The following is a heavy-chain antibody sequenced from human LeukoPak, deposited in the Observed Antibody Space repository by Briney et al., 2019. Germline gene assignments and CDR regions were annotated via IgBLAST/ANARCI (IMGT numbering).Heavy chain of an antibody. J-gene: IGHJ6*02. D-gene: IGHD3-16*01. CDR2: IRKKAFAGTT. Sequence: GWSLRLSCTVSGFSFGEYGLSWVRQAPGKGLEWVGFIRKKAFAGTTEYAASVKGRFTISRDDSRSIAYLQMNSLKTEDTAVYYCTRTFTANYYYYYGMDVWGQGTTVTVSS. V-gene: IGHV3-49*04. CDR3: TRTFTANYYYYYGMDV. CDR1: GFSFGEYG.